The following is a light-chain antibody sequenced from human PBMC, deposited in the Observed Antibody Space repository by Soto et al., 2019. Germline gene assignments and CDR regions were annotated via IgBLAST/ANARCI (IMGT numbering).Light chain of an antibody. CDR1: QSVSNF. CDR2: DAS. Sequence: DILFAQSPATLSLSPGERATLSCRASQSVSNFLAWYQQKPGKAPRLLIYDASNRATGIPARLSGSGFGTDFTLTIRSLEPEDFAVYYCHQRNKWRTFGQGTKVDIK. J-gene: IGKJ1*01. CDR3: HQRNKWRT. V-gene: IGKV3-11*01.